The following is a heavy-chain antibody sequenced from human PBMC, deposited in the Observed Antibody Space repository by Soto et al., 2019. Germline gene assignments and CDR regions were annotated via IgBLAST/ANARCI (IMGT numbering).Heavy chain of an antibody. CDR3: ARQRLEVGYNGFDP. J-gene: IGHJ5*02. CDR2: IYPGDSDT. V-gene: IGHV5-51*01. D-gene: IGHD1-1*01. CDR1: GYVFHRFW. Sequence: EVQLVQSGAEMKKPGESLNISCKGSGYVFHRFWIAWVRQRPGKGLVGMGKIYPGDSDTRYSPSFEGQVTISADKSMNTAYLQWSSLKASDTAMYYCARQRLEVGYNGFDPWGQGTLVTVSS.